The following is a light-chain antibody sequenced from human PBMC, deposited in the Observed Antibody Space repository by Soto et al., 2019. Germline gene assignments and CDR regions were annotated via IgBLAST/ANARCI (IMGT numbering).Light chain of an antibody. CDR3: NSHTSGDFRV. V-gene: IGLV1-44*01. CDR2: TAG. J-gene: IGLJ1*01. CDR1: SSNIGSNT. Sequence: QSVLTQPLSASASPGQRVTISCSGGSSNIGSNTVAWYQHLPGTAPPRLIFTAGQRPSGVPGRFSGSKSGTSASLAISGLQSEDEGDYYCNSHTSGDFRVFGTGTKLTVL.